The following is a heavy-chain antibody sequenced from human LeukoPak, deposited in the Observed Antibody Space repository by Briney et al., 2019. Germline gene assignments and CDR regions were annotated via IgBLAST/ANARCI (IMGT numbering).Heavy chain of an antibody. V-gene: IGHV3-74*01. D-gene: IGHD2-15*01. CDR2: INTDGSST. Sequence: GGSLRLSCAASGFTFSSYWMHWVRQAPGKGLVWVSRINTDGSSTSYADSVKGRFTISRDNAKNTLYLQMNSLRAEDTAVYYCVRDLVVVAATPHYWGQGTLVTVSS. CDR1: GFTFSSYW. CDR3: VRDLVVVAATPHY. J-gene: IGHJ4*02.